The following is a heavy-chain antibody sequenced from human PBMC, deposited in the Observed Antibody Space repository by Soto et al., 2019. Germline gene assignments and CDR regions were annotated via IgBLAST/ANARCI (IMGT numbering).Heavy chain of an antibody. V-gene: IGHV4-59*08. CDR2: IYYSGST. Sequence: SETLSLTCTVSGRSITSYYWSWIRQPPGKGLEWIGYIYYSGSTNYNPSLKSRVTISVDTSKNQFSLKLSSVTAADTAVYYCARQPRGSSTYYYGMDVWGQGTTVT. D-gene: IGHD6-13*01. CDR1: GRSITSYY. J-gene: IGHJ6*02. CDR3: ARQPRGSSTYYYGMDV.